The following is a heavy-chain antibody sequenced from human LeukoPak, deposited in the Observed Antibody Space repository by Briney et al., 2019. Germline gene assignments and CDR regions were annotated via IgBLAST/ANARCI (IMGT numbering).Heavy chain of an antibody. Sequence: PGGSPRLSCAASGFTFNSYEMNWVRQAPGKGLEWVSYISSSGAIVHYADSVRGRFTISRDNAKRSLDLQMNSLRAEDTAVYYCATSNYNFLTAHPPGLFDYWGQGTLVTVSS. J-gene: IGHJ4*02. D-gene: IGHD3-9*01. CDR3: ATSNYNFLTAHPPGLFDY. CDR1: GFTFNSYE. CDR2: ISSSGAIV. V-gene: IGHV3-48*03.